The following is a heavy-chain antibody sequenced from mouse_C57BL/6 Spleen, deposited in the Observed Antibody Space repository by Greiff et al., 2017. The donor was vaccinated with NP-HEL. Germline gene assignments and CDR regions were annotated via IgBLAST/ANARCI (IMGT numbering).Heavy chain of an antibody. J-gene: IGHJ2*01. CDR3: ARAYYSNPYYFDY. Sequence: VHLVESGPELVKPGASVKISCKASGYSFTSYYIHWVKQRPGQGLEWIGWIYPGSGNTKYNEKFKGKATLTADTSSSTAYMQLSSLTSEDSAVYYCARAYYSNPYYFDYWGQGTTLTVSS. V-gene: IGHV1-66*01. D-gene: IGHD2-5*01. CDR1: GYSFTSYY. CDR2: IYPGSGNT.